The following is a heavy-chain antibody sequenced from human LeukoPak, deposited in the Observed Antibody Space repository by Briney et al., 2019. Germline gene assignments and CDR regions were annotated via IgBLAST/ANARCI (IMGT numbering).Heavy chain of an antibody. J-gene: IGHJ5*02. CDR3: ARGQGSGFDP. CDR2: IIHSGGT. Sequence: SETLSLTCAVSGGSFSSYYWIWIRQPPGKGLEWIGEIIHSGGTSSNPSLKNRVSMSVDTSKSHFSLRLSSVTAADTAVYYCARGQGSGFDPWGQGTLVIVS. CDR1: GGSFSSYY. V-gene: IGHV4-34*01.